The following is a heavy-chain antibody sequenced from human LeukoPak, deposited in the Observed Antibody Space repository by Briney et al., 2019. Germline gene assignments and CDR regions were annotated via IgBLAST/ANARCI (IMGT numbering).Heavy chain of an antibody. CDR3: ARDRGGRTGLDD. CDR2: IKEDGSEK. D-gene: IGHD2-15*01. Sequence: PGGSLRLSCAASGITFSRSWMSWVRQAPGKGLEWVAFIKEDGSEKYYVDSVKGRFTISRDNAENSLYLQMNSLRAEDTAVYYCARDRGGRTGLDDWGQGIVVTVSS. V-gene: IGHV3-7*04. J-gene: IGHJ4*02. CDR1: GITFSRSW.